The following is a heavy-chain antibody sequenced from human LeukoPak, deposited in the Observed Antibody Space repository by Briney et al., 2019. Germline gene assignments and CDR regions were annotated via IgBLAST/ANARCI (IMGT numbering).Heavy chain of an antibody. D-gene: IGHD2-2*01. V-gene: IGHV3-53*01. J-gene: IGHJ4*02. Sequence: QPGGSLRLSCAASGFTFSTYAMSWVRQAPGKGLEWVSVIYSGGSTYYADSVKGRFTISRDNSKNTLYLQMNSLRAEDTAMYYCARGVVGDSYYFDYWGQGTLVTVSS. CDR1: GFTFSTYA. CDR2: IYSGGST. CDR3: ARGVVGDSYYFDY.